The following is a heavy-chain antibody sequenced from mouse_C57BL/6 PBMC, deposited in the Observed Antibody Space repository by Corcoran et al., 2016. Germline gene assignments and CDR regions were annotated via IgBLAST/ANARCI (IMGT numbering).Heavy chain of an antibody. D-gene: IGHD1-1*01. CDR3: ARDEVTVVATRGMDY. Sequence: DVQLQESGPGLVKPSQSLSLTCSVTGYSITSGYYWNWIRQFPGNKLEWMGYISYDGSNNSNPSLKNRIAITRDTSKNQFFLKLNSVTTEDTATYYCARDEVTVVATRGMDYWGQGTSVTVSS. J-gene: IGHJ4*01. CDR2: ISYDGSN. CDR1: GYSITSGYY. V-gene: IGHV3-6*01.